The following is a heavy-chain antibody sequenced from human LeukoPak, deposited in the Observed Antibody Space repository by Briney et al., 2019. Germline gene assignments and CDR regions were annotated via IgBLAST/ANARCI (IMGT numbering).Heavy chain of an antibody. Sequence: GGSLTLSCAASGLSVSTNYMNWVRQAPGKGLEWVSILYSGSDTYYADSVKGRFTISRDDSRNTLFLHMSSLKAEDTAIYYCARVGDHFHWFLDLWGRGTLVGVSS. CDR1: GLSVSTNY. CDR3: ARVGDHFHWFLDL. J-gene: IGHJ2*01. D-gene: IGHD2-21*01. V-gene: IGHV3-53*01. CDR2: LYSGSDT.